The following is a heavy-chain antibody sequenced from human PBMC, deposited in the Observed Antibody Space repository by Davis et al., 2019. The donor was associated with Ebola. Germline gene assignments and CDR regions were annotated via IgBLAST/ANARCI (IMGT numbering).Heavy chain of an antibody. CDR1: GFTFSSYA. J-gene: IGHJ6*02. V-gene: IGHV3-30-3*01. Sequence: GESLKISCAASGFTFSSYAMHWVRQAPGKGLEWVAVISYDGSNKYYADSVKGRFTISRDNAKNSLYLQMNSLRAEDTAVYYCARYLETKYYPSYYGMDVWGQGTTVTVSS. D-gene: IGHD2/OR15-2a*01. CDR2: ISYDGSNK. CDR3: ARYLETKYYPSYYGMDV.